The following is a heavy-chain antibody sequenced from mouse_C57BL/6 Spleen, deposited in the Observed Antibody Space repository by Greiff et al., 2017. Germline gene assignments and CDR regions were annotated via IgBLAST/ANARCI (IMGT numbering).Heavy chain of an antibody. V-gene: IGHV5S21*01. Sequence: EVKLVESGEGLVKPGGSLKLSCAASGFTFSSYAMSWVRQTPEKRLEWVAYISSGGDYIYYADTVKGRFTISRDNARNTLYLQMSSLKSEDTAMYYCTRGPFYYGSSLGAMDYWGQGTSVTVSS. CDR1: GFTFSSYA. CDR3: TRGPFYYGSSLGAMDY. CDR2: ISSGGDYI. J-gene: IGHJ4*01. D-gene: IGHD1-1*01.